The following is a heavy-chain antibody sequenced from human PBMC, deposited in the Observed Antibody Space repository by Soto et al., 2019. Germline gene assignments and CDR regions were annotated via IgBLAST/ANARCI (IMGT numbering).Heavy chain of an antibody. CDR1: GFTFGDYA. Sequence: PGGSLRLSCTASGFTFGDYAMSWVRQAPGKGLEWVGFIRSKAYGGTTEYAASVKGRFTISRDDSKSIAYLQMNSLKTEDTAVYYCTRDLVPAAYYYYGMDAWGQGTTVTVSS. J-gene: IGHJ6*02. V-gene: IGHV3-49*04. D-gene: IGHD2-2*01. CDR3: TRDLVPAAYYYYGMDA. CDR2: IRSKAYGGTT.